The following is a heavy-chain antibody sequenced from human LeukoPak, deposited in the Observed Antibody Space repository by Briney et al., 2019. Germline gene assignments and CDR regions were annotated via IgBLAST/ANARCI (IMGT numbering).Heavy chain of an antibody. J-gene: IGHJ3*02. CDR3: ARNWNDVGDDAFDI. V-gene: IGHV3-30*04. D-gene: IGHD1-1*01. CDR2: ISYDGSYR. CDR1: GFTFSSYA. Sequence: PGGSLRLSCAASGFTFSSYALHWVRQAPGKGLQWVAVISYDGSYRYFADSVKGRFTISRDNSKNTLYLQMNSLRAEDTAVYYCARNWNDVGDDAFDIWGQGTMVTVSS.